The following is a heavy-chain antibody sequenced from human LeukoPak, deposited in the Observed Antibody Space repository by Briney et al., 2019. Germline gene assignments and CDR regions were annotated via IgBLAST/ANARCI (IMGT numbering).Heavy chain of an antibody. CDR1: GYTFTAYY. Sequence: GASVTVSCTASGYTFTAYYMHWVGQAPGQGREWMGWINPKSGGTKYPQKFQGRVTMTRDTPISPAYMDLSRLRSDDTSVYYCARGIYGGNSPLVDYWGQGTLVTVSS. D-gene: IGHD4-23*01. CDR2: INPKSGGT. V-gene: IGHV1-2*02. J-gene: IGHJ4*02. CDR3: ARGIYGGNSPLVDY.